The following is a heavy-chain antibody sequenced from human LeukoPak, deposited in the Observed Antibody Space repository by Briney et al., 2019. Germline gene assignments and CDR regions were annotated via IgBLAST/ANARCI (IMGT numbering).Heavy chain of an antibody. J-gene: IGHJ4*02. V-gene: IGHV3-23*01. CDR2: IGGGGVGT. CDR3: AKDRSPYGDYVGVDY. D-gene: IGHD4-17*01. CDR1: GFTFSSYA. Sequence: GGSLRLSCVASGFTFSSYAMRWVRQTPGEELEWVSGIGGGGVGTSYADSVKGRFTISRDNSKNTLYLQMNSLTPEDTALYFCAKDRSPYGDYVGVDYWGQGTLVSVSS.